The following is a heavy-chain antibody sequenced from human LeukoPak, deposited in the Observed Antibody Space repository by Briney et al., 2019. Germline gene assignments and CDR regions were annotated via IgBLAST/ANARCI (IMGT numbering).Heavy chain of an antibody. D-gene: IGHD4-23*01. J-gene: IGHJ4*02. CDR3: AKTLSSCGGSDY. CDR2: IRYDGSNK. CDR1: GFTFSSYG. V-gene: IGHV3-30*02. Sequence: PGGSLRLSCAASGFTFSSYGMHWVRQAPGKGLEWVAFIRYDGSNKYYAESVKGRFTISRDNSKNTLYLQMNSLRAEDTAVYYCAKTLSSCGGSDYWGQGTLVTVSS.